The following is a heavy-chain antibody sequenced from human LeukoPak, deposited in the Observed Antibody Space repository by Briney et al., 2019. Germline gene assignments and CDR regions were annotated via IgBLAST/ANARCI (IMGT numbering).Heavy chain of an antibody. Sequence: SETLSLTCTVSGGSISSSSYYWGWIRQPPGKGLEWIGSIYYSGSTYYNPSLKSRVTISVDTSKNQFSLKLSSVTAADTAVYYCARGGSLVGYFDLWGRGTLVTVSS. D-gene: IGHD6-25*01. V-gene: IGHV4-39*07. CDR3: ARGGSLVGYFDL. CDR2: IYYSGST. J-gene: IGHJ2*01. CDR1: GGSISSSSYY.